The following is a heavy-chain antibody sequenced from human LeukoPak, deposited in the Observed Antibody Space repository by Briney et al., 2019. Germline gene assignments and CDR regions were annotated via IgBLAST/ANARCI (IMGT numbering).Heavy chain of an antibody. CDR1: GYTFTGYY. CDR3: ARGGPGGSGYYYGMDV. Sequence: ASVKVSCKASGYTFTGYYMHWVRQAPGQGLEWMGWINPNSGGTNYAQKFQGWVTMTRDTSISTAYMGLSRLRSDDTAVYYCARGGPGGSGYYYGMDVWGQGTTVTVSS. CDR2: INPNSGGT. J-gene: IGHJ6*02. D-gene: IGHD3-16*01. V-gene: IGHV1-2*04.